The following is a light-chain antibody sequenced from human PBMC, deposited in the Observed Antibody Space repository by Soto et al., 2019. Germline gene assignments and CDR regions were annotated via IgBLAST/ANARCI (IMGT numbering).Light chain of an antibody. CDR1: SSNIGGNV. CDR3: ATWYDRLNGVV. V-gene: IGLV1-44*01. J-gene: IGLJ2*01. CDR2: SNN. Sequence: QSVLTQPPSASATPGQRVTISCSGSSSNIGGNVVNWYQQLPGTAPKVLIYSNNYRPSGVPDRFSGSKSVNSASRAIGGLQSEDEADYYCATWYDRLNGVVFGGGTKLTVL.